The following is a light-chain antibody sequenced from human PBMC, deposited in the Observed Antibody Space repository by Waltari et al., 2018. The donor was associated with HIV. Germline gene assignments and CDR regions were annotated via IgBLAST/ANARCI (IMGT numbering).Light chain of an antibody. V-gene: IGLV1-40*01. Sequence: QSVLTQPPSVSRAPGQRVTISCTGSSYNIGAGYGVHWYQQLPGTAPKLLIYGNSNRPSGVPDRFSGSKSGTSASLAITGLQAEDEADYYCQSYDSSLSGSVFGGGTKLTVL. CDR3: QSYDSSLSGSV. CDR2: GNS. CDR1: SYNIGAGYG. J-gene: IGLJ3*02.